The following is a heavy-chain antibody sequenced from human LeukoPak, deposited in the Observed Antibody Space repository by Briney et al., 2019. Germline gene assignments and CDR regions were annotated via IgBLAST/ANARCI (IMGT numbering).Heavy chain of an antibody. CDR3: ARRGYYYDSSLCYGGPFDY. J-gene: IGHJ4*02. CDR1: SGSISSSSYY. V-gene: IGHV4-39*01. D-gene: IGHD3-22*01. CDR2: IYYSGST. Sequence: KPSETLSLTCTVSSGSISSSSYYWGWIRQPPGKGLAWIGSIYYSGSTYYKPSLKSRVTISVDTSKNQFSLRLISVTAADTAVYYCARRGYYYDSSLCYGGPFDYWGQGTLVTVSS.